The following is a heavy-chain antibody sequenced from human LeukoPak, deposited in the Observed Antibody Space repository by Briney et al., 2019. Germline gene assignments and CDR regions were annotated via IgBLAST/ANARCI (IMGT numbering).Heavy chain of an antibody. V-gene: IGHV4-39*01. Sequence: SETLSLTCTVSGDSISSSPYYWGWIRQPPGKGLEWIGSIYYSGSTYYNPSLKSRVTISVDTSKNQFSLNLISVTAADTAVYYCAGLGVQWELWVGALDIWGQGTTVTVSS. J-gene: IGHJ3*02. CDR1: GDSISSSPYY. CDR3: AGLGVQWELWVGALDI. D-gene: IGHD3-10*01. CDR2: IYYSGST.